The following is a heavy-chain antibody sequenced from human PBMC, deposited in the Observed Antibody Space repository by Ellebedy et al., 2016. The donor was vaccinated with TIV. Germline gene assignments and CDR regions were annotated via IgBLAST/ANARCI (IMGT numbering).Heavy chain of an antibody. CDR3: ARPSDWNDGYFHY. Sequence: GESLKISCKASGYTFTNYWIGWVRQMPGKGLEWMGIIYPTDSDTRSRPSFQGQVTISADKSSSTAYLQWNSLKASDTAMFYCARPSDWNDGYFHYWGQGTLVTVSS. D-gene: IGHD1-1*01. J-gene: IGHJ4*02. CDR1: GYTFTNYW. CDR2: IYPTDSDT. V-gene: IGHV5-51*01.